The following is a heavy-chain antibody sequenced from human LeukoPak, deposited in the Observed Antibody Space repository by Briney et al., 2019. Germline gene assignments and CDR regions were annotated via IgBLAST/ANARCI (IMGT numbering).Heavy chain of an antibody. CDR2: INPNSGNT. Sequence: GASVKVSCKASGYTFTGYYMHWVRQAPGQGLEWMGWINPNSGNTGYAQKFQGRVTITRNTSISTAYMELSSLRSEDTAVYYCARGVTSYIDYYDSSGDYYYMDVWGKGTTVTVSS. CDR1: GYTFTGYY. J-gene: IGHJ6*03. CDR3: ARGVTSYIDYYDSSGDYYYMDV. D-gene: IGHD3-22*01. V-gene: IGHV1-8*03.